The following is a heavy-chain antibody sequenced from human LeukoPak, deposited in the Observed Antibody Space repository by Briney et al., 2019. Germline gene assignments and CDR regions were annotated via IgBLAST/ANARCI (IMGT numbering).Heavy chain of an antibody. CDR2: IIHNGNT. J-gene: IGHJ3*02. D-gene: IGHD6-19*01. CDR1: GGSFTDYY. CDR3: ARDSSGWSYGAFDI. Sequence: SETLSLTCAVYGGSFTDYYWTWIRQPPGKGLEWIGDIIHNGNTNHNPSLKNRVSISVDTSKNQFSLKVNSVTAADTAVYYCARDSSGWSYGAFDIWGQGTMVTVSS. V-gene: IGHV4-34*12.